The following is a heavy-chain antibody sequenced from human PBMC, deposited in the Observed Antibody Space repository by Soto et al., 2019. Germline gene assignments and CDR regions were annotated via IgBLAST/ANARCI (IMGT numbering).Heavy chain of an antibody. CDR3: SRSLDS. CDR2: INPDGSEK. Sequence: GGSLRLSCAASGFTFSSFWMDWVRQAPGKGLEWVANINPDGSEKQYVDSVKGRFTISRDNAKNSLYLQMSSVTAEDSALYYCSRSLDSWGQGTRVTVSS. V-gene: IGHV3-7*01. CDR1: GFTFSSFW. J-gene: IGHJ4*02.